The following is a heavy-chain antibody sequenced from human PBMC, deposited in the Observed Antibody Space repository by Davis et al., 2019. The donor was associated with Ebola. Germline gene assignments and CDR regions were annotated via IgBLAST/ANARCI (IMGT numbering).Heavy chain of an antibody. V-gene: IGHV3-48*02. Sequence: GESLKISCAASGFTFSSYSMNWVRQAPGKGLEWVSYIISSSTIYYADSVKGRFTISRDNAKNSLYLQMNSLRDEDTAVYYCASKNEWEPYYYGMDVWGQGTTVTVSS. CDR1: GFTFSSYS. CDR3: ASKNEWEPYYYGMDV. CDR2: IISSSTI. D-gene: IGHD1-26*01. J-gene: IGHJ6*02.